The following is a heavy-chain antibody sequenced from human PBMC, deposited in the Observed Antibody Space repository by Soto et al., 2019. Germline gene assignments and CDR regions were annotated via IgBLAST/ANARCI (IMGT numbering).Heavy chain of an antibody. Sequence: EVQLVESGGGLVKPGGSLRLSCAASGFTFSSYSMNWVRQAPGKGLEWVSSISSSSSYIYYADSVKGRFTISRDNAKNSRYLQRTSLRAEDTAVYYCARDSTWGDAFDIWGQGTMVTVSS. CDR2: ISSSSSYI. V-gene: IGHV3-21*01. CDR1: GFTFSSYS. CDR3: ARDSTWGDAFDI. J-gene: IGHJ3*02. D-gene: IGHD1-26*01.